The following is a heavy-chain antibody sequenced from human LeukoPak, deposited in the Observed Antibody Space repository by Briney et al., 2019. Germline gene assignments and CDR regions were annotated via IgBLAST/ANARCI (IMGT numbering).Heavy chain of an antibody. CDR3: ARERGGSGWKRPLDY. D-gene: IGHD6-19*01. J-gene: IGHJ4*02. CDR2: IYHSGST. CDR1: GGSISSGGYY. V-gene: IGHV4-30-2*01. Sequence: SQTLSLTCTVSGGSISSGGYYWSWIRQPPGKGLEWIGYIYHSGSTYYNPSLKSRVTISVDRSKNQFSLKLSSVTAADTAVYYCARERGGSGWKRPLDYWGQGTLVTVSS.